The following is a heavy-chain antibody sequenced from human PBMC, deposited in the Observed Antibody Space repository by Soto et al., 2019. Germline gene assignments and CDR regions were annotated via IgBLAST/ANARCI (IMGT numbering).Heavy chain of an antibody. V-gene: IGHV4-4*02. CDR1: CGSISITNW. J-gene: IGHJ4*02. CDR2: IYQTGST. Sequence: RXLTFAVSCGSISITNWWSWVRQTPGKGLEWIGEIYQTGSTNYNPSLKSRATISIDKSQNQFSLKLTQMTAADTAMYYCAGVPPGAKFDYWGQGILVTVSS. D-gene: IGHD2-15*01. CDR3: AGVPPGAKFDY.